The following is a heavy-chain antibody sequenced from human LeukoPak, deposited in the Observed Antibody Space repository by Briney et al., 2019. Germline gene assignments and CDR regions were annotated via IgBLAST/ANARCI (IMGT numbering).Heavy chain of an antibody. V-gene: IGHV4-30-4*01. J-gene: IGHJ5*02. D-gene: IGHD4-17*01. CDR3: ARVDYGAWPNWFDP. Sequence: KPSETLSLTCTVSGGSINSGTYYWSWIRQHPGKGLEWIGYIYYSGSTYYNPSLKSRVTISVDTSKNQFSLKLNSVTAADTAVYYCARVDYGAWPNWFDPWGQGTLVTVSS. CDR1: GGSINSGTYY. CDR2: IYYSGST.